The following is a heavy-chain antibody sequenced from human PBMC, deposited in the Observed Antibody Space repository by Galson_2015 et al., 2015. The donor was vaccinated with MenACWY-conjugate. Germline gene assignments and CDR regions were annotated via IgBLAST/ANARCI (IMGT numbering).Heavy chain of an antibody. J-gene: IGHJ4*02. V-gene: IGHV3-53*04. D-gene: IGHD1-26*01. CDR2: IYAGGNT. CDR3: ARVQLGSYYFDY. Sequence: SLRLSCAASDFIVSSNYMNWVRQAPGEGLERVSVIYAGGNTYYAESVKGRFTISRHDSKNTVYLQMNSLRAEDTAVYYCARVQLGSYYFDYWGQGTLVTVSS. CDR1: DFIVSSNY.